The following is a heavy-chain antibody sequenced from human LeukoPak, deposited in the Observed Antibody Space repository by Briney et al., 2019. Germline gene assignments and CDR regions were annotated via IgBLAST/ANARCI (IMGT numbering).Heavy chain of an antibody. V-gene: IGHV3-7*01. J-gene: IGHJ3*02. CDR3: ARMIVVVTTSNDAFDI. CDR2: IKQDGSEK. CDR1: GFTFSSYW. D-gene: IGHD3-22*01. Sequence: GGSLRLSCAASGFTFSSYWMSWVRQAPGKGLEWVAHIKQDGSEKYYVDSVKGRLTISRDNAKNSLYLQMNSLRAEDTAVYYCARMIVVVTTSNDAFDIWGQGTMVTVSS.